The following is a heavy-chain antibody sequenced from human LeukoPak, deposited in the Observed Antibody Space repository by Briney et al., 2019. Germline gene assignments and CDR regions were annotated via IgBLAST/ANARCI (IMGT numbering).Heavy chain of an antibody. CDR1: GGTLSSYA. D-gene: IGHD6-13*01. Sequence: SVKVSCKASGGTLSSYAISWVRQAPGQGLEWMGGIVPIFGTANYAQKFQGRVTITADESTSTAYMELSSLRSEDTAVYYCARASSSPYTAYYYYGMDVWGQGTTVTVSS. J-gene: IGHJ6*02. CDR3: ARASSSPYTAYYYYGMDV. V-gene: IGHV1-69*01. CDR2: IVPIFGTA.